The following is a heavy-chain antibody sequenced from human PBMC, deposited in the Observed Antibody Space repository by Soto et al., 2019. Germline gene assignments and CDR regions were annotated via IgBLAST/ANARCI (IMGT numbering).Heavy chain of an antibody. CDR1: GFIFSNYA. Sequence: EVQLLQSGGGLVQPGGSLRLSCAASGFIFSNYAMNWVRQAPGKGLEGVSIVTSRGDTTYYADSGKGRFTISRDNSKNTRYLQVNSLTAEDTAVYYCAKDRLGGGLDYWGQGTLVSVSS. V-gene: IGHV3-23*01. J-gene: IGHJ4*02. CDR3: AKDRLGGGLDY. CDR2: VTSRGDTT. D-gene: IGHD3-16*01.